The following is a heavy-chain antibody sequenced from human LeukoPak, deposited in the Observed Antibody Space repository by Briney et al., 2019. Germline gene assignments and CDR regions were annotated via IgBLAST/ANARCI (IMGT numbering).Heavy chain of an antibody. D-gene: IGHD3-22*01. CDR1: GFTFSSYW. CDR2: INSDGSST. Sequence: GGSLSLSCGASGFTFSSYWMHWVRQAPGKGQVWVSRINSDGSSTSYADSVKGRFTISRDNAKNTLYLQMNSLRAEDTAVYYCARGNYYDSSGNLDYWGQGTLVTVSS. V-gene: IGHV3-74*01. J-gene: IGHJ4*02. CDR3: ARGNYYDSSGNLDY.